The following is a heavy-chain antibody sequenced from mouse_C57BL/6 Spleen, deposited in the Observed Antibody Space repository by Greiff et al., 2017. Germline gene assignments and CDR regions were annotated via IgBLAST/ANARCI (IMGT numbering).Heavy chain of an antibody. CDR3: ARVLRSVSMDY. J-gene: IGHJ4*01. D-gene: IGHD1-1*01. Sequence: VQLQQSGAELVKPGASVKLSCTASGFNIKDYYMHWVKQRTEKGLEWIGRIGPEDGETKYAPKFQGKATITADTTTNTAYLQLSSLTSEDTAVYYCARVLRSVSMDYWGQGTSVTVSS. V-gene: IGHV14-2*01. CDR1: GFNIKDYY. CDR2: IGPEDGET.